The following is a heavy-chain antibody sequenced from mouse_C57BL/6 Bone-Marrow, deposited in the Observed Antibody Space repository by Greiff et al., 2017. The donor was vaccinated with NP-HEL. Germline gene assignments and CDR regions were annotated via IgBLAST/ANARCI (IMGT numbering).Heavy chain of an antibody. Sequence: QVQLQQSGAELARPGASVKLSCKASGYTFTSYGISWVKQRTRQGLEWIGEIYPRSGNTYYNEKFKGKATLTADKSSSTAYMELRSLTSEDSAVYFCARHYYGRPAWFAYWGQGTLVTVSA. J-gene: IGHJ3*01. CDR3: ARHYYGRPAWFAY. V-gene: IGHV1-81*01. D-gene: IGHD2-1*01. CDR1: GYTFTSYG. CDR2: IYPRSGNT.